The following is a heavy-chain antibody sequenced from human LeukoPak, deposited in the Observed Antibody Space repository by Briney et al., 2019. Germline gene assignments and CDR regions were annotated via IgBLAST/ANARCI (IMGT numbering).Heavy chain of an antibody. CDR1: GYTFTAYS. V-gene: IGHV1-2*02. CDR2: NNPNSGVT. D-gene: IGHD2-2*01. J-gene: IGHJ4*02. Sequence: ASVKVSCKASGYTFTAYSMHWVRQAPGQGLEWMGWNNPNSGVTNYAQKFQGRVTMTRDTSISTAYMELSSLRSDDTAVYYCARVGVEGASCYDYWGQGTLVTVSS. CDR3: ARVGVEGASCYDY.